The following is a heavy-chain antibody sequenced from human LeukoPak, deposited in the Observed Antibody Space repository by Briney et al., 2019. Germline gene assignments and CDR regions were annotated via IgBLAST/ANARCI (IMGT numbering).Heavy chain of an antibody. D-gene: IGHD5-24*01. J-gene: IGHJ4*02. CDR3: ARVDGRKGSFDY. CDR1: GFTFSSYS. V-gene: IGHV3-21*01. CDR2: ISSSSSYI. Sequence: GGSLRLSCAASGFTFSSYSMNWVRQAPGKGLEWVSSISSSSSYIYYADSVKGRFTISRDNAKNSLYLQMNSLRAEDTAVYYCARVDGRKGSFDYWGQETLVTVSS.